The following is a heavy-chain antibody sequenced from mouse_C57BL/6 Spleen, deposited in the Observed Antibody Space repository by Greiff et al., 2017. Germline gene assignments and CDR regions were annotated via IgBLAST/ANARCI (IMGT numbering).Heavy chain of an antibody. CDR2: IYPGDGDT. CDR3: ARGEWLPGDY. J-gene: IGHJ2*01. Sequence: QVQLQQSGPELVKPGASVKISCKASGYAFSSSWMNWVKQRPGKGLEWIGRIYPGDGDTNYNGKFKGKATLTADKSSSTAYMQLSSLTSEDSAVYFCARGEWLPGDYWGQGTTLTVSS. CDR1: GYAFSSSW. D-gene: IGHD2-2*01. V-gene: IGHV1-82*01.